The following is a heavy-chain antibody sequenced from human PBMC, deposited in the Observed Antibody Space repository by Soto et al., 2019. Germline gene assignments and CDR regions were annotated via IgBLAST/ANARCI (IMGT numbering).Heavy chain of an antibody. Sequence: ETLSLTCAVYGGSFSGYYWSWIRQPPGKGLEWIGEINHSGSTNYNPSLKSRVTISVDTSKNQFSLKLSSVTAADTAVYYCARGQQLVILDYWGQGTLVTVSS. D-gene: IGHD6-13*01. V-gene: IGHV4-34*01. CDR3: ARGQQLVILDY. CDR2: INHSGST. J-gene: IGHJ4*02. CDR1: GGSFSGYY.